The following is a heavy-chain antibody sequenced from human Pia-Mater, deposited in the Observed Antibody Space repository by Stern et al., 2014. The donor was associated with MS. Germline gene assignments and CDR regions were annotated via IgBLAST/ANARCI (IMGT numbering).Heavy chain of an antibody. Sequence: VQLVESGGEVKKPGASVKVSCKASGFTFTGDYIHWVRQAPGQGLEWLGGIDTSGGRTTYAQKFQGRVTMTTDTSSSTVYMDLSSLRSEDTAVYFCARGVYDPGSFDIWGQGTMVTVSS. CDR3: ARGVYDPGSFDI. V-gene: IGHV1-46*01. CDR1: GFTFTGDY. D-gene: IGHD3-22*01. J-gene: IGHJ3*02. CDR2: IDTSGGRT.